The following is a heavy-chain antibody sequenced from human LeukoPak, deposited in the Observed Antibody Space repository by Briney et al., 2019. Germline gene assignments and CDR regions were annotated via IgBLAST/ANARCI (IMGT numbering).Heavy chain of an antibody. V-gene: IGHV3-74*01. D-gene: IGHD3-10*01. CDR2: ISSDGSST. CDR3: ARLGSGSTLDC. J-gene: IGHJ4*02. CDR1: GFSFSIYW. Sequence: GGSLRLSCAAPGFSFSIYWMHWVRQAPGKGLVCVSRISSDGSSTIYADSVKGRFTISRDNAKNTLYLQMNSLRAEDTAVYYCARLGSGSTLDCWGQGILVTVSS.